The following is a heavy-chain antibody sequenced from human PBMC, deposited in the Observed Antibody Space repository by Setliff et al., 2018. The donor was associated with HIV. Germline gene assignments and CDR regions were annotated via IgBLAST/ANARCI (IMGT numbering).Heavy chain of an antibody. CDR1: GGSFSGYY. CDR3: ARNPAIPFYDSSGYYYRYYYYYTDV. V-gene: IGHV4-34*01. J-gene: IGHJ6*03. D-gene: IGHD3-22*01. Sequence: SETLSLTCAVYGGSFSGYYWSWIRQPPGKGLEWIGEINHSGSTNYNPSLKSRVTISVDASKNQFSLKLSSVTAADTAVYYCARNPAIPFYDSSGYYYRYYYYYTDVWGKGTTVTSP. CDR2: INHSGST.